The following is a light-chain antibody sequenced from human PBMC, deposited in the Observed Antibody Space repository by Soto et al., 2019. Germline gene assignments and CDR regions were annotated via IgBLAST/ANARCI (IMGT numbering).Light chain of an antibody. V-gene: IGKV1-39*01. CDR3: QQFYSPVLS. J-gene: IGKJ4*01. Sequence: DVQMTQSPSSLSASIGDRVTLTCRASQKIAEFLNWYQVKSDKSPKLLIYGTSTLQSGVPSRFSGGGSGTEFTLTISNLHPEDFAVYYCQQFYSPVLSFGGGTRVELK. CDR2: GTS. CDR1: QKIAEF.